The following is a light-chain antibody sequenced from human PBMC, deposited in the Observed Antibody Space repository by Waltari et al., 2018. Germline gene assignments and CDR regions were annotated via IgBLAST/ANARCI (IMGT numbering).Light chain of an antibody. J-gene: IGLJ2*01. V-gene: IGLV2-14*01. CDR2: DVT. CDR1: NSDVGGYNY. Sequence: QSVLTPPASVSGSPGQSITISCTGTNSDVGGYNYVCWYQQYPGKAPRLMIYDVTKRPSGVSNRFSVSKSGNTASLTISGLQAEDEADYYCSSYTSSGTLRIFGGGTKVTAL. CDR3: SSYTSSGTLRI.